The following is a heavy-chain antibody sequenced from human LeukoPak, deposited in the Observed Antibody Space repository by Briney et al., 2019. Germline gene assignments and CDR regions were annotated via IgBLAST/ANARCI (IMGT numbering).Heavy chain of an antibody. V-gene: IGHV3-64D*06. CDR2: ISSNGGST. J-gene: IGHJ4*02. Sequence: PGGSLRLSCSASGFTFSSYAMHWVRQAPGKGLEYVSAISSNGGSTYYADSVKGRFTISRDNSENTLYLQMSSLRAEDTAVYYCVKGSVIAAAGHFDCWGQGTLVTVSS. D-gene: IGHD6-13*01. CDR1: GFTFSSYA. CDR3: VKGSVIAAAGHFDC.